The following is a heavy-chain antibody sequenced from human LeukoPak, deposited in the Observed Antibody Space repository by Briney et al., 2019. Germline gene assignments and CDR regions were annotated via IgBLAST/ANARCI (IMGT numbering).Heavy chain of an antibody. D-gene: IGHD3-22*01. J-gene: IGHJ4*02. V-gene: IGHV5-51*01. CDR3: ARTPDPGVVVADY. CDR2: IYPGDSDT. Sequence: GESLKISCKGSGYSFTSYLIGWVRQLPGKGLEWMGIIYPGDSDTRYSPSFQGQVTISADKSISTAYLQWGSLKASDTAMYYCARTPDPGVVVADYWGQGTLVTVSS. CDR1: GYSFTSYL.